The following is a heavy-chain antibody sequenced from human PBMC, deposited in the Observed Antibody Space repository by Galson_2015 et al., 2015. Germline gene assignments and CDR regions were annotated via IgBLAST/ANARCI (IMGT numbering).Heavy chain of an antibody. J-gene: IGHJ4*02. D-gene: IGHD3-10*01. Sequence: SLRLSCAASGFTFDSYAMHWVRQAPGKGLEWVSGISWNRGNIGYADSVKGRFTISRDNAKNSLYLQMNSLSPEDAALYYCAKAMTYYGAESYVFDYWGQGTLVPVSS. CDR1: GFTFDSYA. CDR3: AKAMTYYGAESYVFDY. V-gene: IGHV3-9*01. CDR2: ISWNRGNI.